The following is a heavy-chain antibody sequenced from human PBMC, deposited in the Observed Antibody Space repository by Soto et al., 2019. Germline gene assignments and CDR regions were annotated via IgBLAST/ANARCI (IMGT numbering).Heavy chain of an antibody. CDR2: INAGNGNT. V-gene: IGHV1-3*01. D-gene: IGHD3-3*01. CDR3: ARDGARITVFGVAYYFDY. Sequence: ASVKVSCRASGYTFSSHAMHWVRQAPGQRLEWMGWINAGNGNTKYSQNFQGRVAITRDTSASTAYMELRSLRSEDTAVYYCARDGARITVFGVAYYFDYWGQGTLVTVSS. J-gene: IGHJ4*02. CDR1: GYTFSSHA.